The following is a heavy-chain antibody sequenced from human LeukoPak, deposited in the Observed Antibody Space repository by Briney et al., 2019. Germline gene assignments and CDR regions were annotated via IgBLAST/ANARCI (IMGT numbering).Heavy chain of an antibody. Sequence: PGGSLRLSCAASGFTFSSYGMHWVRQAPGKGLEWVAFIRYDGSNKYYADSVKGRFTISRDNSKNTLYLQMNSLRAEDAAVYYCAKDRIEHDNWFDPWGQGTLVTVSS. D-gene: IGHD1-26*01. CDR3: AKDRIEHDNWFDP. CDR1: GFTFSSYG. CDR2: IRYDGSNK. V-gene: IGHV3-30*02. J-gene: IGHJ5*02.